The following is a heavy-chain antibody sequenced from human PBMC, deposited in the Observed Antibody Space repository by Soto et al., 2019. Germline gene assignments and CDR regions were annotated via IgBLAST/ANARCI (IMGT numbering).Heavy chain of an antibody. D-gene: IGHD2-8*02. CDR2: INLSGST. V-gene: IGHV4-34*01. CDR1: GGSFSGYY. J-gene: IGHJ4*02. Sequence: QVQLQQWGAGLLKPSETLSLTCAVYGGSFSGYYWTWIRQPPGTGLEWIGEINLSGSTNYNPSLKSRVTISVDTPKNQFSLKLTSVTAAATAVYYCARDKITGLFDYWGQGTLVTVSS. CDR3: ARDKITGLFDY.